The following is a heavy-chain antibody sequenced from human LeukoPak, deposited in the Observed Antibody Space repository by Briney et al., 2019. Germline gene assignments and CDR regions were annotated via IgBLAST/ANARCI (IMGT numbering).Heavy chain of an antibody. D-gene: IGHD3-22*01. V-gene: IGHV4-59*08. Sequence: SETLSRTCTVSGGSISSYYWSWIRQPPGKGLEWIGYIYYSGSTNYNPSLKSRVTISVDTSKNQFSLKLSSVTAADTAVYYCARLVGEYYYDSSGYYPYYFDYWGQGTLVTVSS. CDR3: ARLVGEYYYDSSGYYPYYFDY. J-gene: IGHJ4*02. CDR2: IYYSGST. CDR1: GGSISSYY.